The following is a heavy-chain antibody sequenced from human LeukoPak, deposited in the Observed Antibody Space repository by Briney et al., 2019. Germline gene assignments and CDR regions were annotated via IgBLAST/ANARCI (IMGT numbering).Heavy chain of an antibody. Sequence: GGSLRLSCAASGFTFSDHYMDWVRQAPGKGLEWVGRTRDKANGYITDYAASVRGRFTISRDDSKNSLHLQMNSLKTEDTAVYYCARYYYDSSGYYRFDYWGQGTLVTVSS. CDR1: GFTFSDHY. CDR2: TRDKANGYIT. D-gene: IGHD3-22*01. CDR3: ARYYYDSSGYYRFDY. V-gene: IGHV3-72*01. J-gene: IGHJ4*02.